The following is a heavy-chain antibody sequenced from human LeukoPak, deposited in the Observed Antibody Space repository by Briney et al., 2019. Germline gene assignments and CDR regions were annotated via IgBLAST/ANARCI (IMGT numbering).Heavy chain of an antibody. D-gene: IGHD3-3*01. CDR3: ARALGTNDFWSGYYTSPTFDY. V-gene: IGHV4-59*01. CDR2: IYYSGST. J-gene: IGHJ4*02. CDR1: GGSISSYY. Sequence: SETLSLTCTVSGGSISSYYWSWIRQPPGKGLEWIGYIYYSGSTNYNPSLKSRVTISVDTSKNQFSLKLSSVTAADTAVYYCARALGTNDFWSGYYTSPTFDYWGQGTLVTVS.